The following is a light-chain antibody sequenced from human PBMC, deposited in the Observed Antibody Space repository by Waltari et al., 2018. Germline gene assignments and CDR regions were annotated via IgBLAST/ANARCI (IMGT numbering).Light chain of an antibody. J-gene: IGKJ1*01. Sequence: DIQMTQSPSTLSASVGDRVTITCRASQTIRSWLAWYQHKPGKAPKLLIYKASNLESGVPSSFSGSGSGTEFTLTGSSLQPDDFATYYCQQYDSYPWTFGQGTKVEI. V-gene: IGKV1-5*03. CDR3: QQYDSYPWT. CDR1: QTIRSW. CDR2: KAS.